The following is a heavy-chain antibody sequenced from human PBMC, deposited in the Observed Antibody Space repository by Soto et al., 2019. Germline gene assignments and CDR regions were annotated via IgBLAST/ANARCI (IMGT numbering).Heavy chain of an antibody. CDR1: GFAFSSYS. Sequence: QVQLVESGGGVVQPGGSLRLSCAATGFAFSSYSMHWVRQTPGGALDWVAVVSFDGNTKYYADSVKGRFTISRDNANNSLYLQMNSLRAEDTATYYCVRDGLDYYDTERLYFDNWGQGTLVTVSS. CDR3: VRDGLDYYDTERLYFDN. D-gene: IGHD3-22*01. CDR2: VSFDGNTK. J-gene: IGHJ4*02. V-gene: IGHV3-30-3*01.